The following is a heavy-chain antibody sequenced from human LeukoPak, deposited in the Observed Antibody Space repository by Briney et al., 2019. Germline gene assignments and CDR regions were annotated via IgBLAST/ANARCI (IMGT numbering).Heavy chain of an antibody. Sequence: SETLSLTCTVSGGSISSYYWSWIRQPPGKGLEWIGYIYYSGSTNYNPSLKSRVTISIDTSNNQFSLKLSSVTATDTAVYYCVRDGSSWYGWFDPWGQGTLVTVSS. CDR1: GGSISSYY. CDR3: VRDGSSWYGWFDP. J-gene: IGHJ5*02. V-gene: IGHV4-59*01. CDR2: IYYSGST. D-gene: IGHD6-13*01.